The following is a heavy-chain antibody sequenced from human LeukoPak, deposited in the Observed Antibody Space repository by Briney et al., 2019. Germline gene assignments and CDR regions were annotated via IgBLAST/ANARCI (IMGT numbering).Heavy chain of an antibody. J-gene: IGHJ6*03. Sequence: GGSLRLSCAASRFTFSSSVMHWVRQAPGKGLEWVAVIWFDGSNKYYADSVKGRFTISRDNSKNTLYLQMNSLRAEDTAVYYCARQRGGFGGNYYYYMDVWGKGTTVTVSS. V-gene: IGHV3-33*01. CDR3: ARQRGGFGGNYYYYMDV. D-gene: IGHD3-10*01. CDR2: IWFDGSNK. CDR1: RFTFSSSV.